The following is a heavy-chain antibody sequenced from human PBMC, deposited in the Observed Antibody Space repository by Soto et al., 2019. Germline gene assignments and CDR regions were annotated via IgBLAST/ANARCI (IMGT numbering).Heavy chain of an antibody. CDR1: GLPFSRYW. D-gene: IGHD2-15*01. CDR3: ASRFCSVAACYRAGYRVFDY. J-gene: IGHJ4*02. Sequence: EVQVVECGGGLVQPGGSLRLSCAASGLPFSRYWMTWVSQAPGNGLEWVANINEDGSEKYYLDSVRGRFTTSRDNAKNSLFLHMNSLSAEDTAVYYCASRFCSVAACYRAGYRVFDYWRQGTVVTVSS. V-gene: IGHV3-7*01. CDR2: INEDGSEK.